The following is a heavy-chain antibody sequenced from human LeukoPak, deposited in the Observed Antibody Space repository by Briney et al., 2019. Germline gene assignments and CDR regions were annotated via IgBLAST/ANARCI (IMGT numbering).Heavy chain of an antibody. V-gene: IGHV3-48*03. CDR1: GFTFSSYA. CDR2: ISSRGTTI. Sequence: PGGSLRLSCAASGFTFSSYAMSWVRQAPGKGLEWVSYISSRGTTIYYVDSVKGRFTISRDNAKNSLYLQMNSLRAEDTALYYCARVRSGLHMDVWGQGTTVTVSS. CDR3: ARVRSGLHMDV. J-gene: IGHJ6*02. D-gene: IGHD2-15*01.